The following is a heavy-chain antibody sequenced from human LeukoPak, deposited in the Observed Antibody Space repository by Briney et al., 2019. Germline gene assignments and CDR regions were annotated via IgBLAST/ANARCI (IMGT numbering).Heavy chain of an antibody. CDR2: MYYSGST. Sequence: PETLSLTCTVSGDSISTYYWSWIRQPPGKGLEWIGYMYYSGSTNYNPSLKSRVTISLDTPKNQFSLRLNSVTAADTAVYYCARGERPGPDYWGQGTLVTVSS. CDR3: ARGERPGPDY. V-gene: IGHV4-59*01. CDR1: GDSISTYY. J-gene: IGHJ4*02. D-gene: IGHD2-8*02.